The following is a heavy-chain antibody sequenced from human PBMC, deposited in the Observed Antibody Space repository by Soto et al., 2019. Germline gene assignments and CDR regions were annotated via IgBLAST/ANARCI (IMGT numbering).Heavy chain of an antibody. CDR2: IHYRANS. CDR1: GDSISSSSYY. CDR3: ARPLQLAVSGFNP. Sequence: SETLSLTCAVSGDSISSSSYYWAWIRQPPGKGLEWIGSIHYRANSYYSPSLKSRITISVDTSKNQISLRLSSVTAADTAVYYCARPLQLAVSGFNPWGQGTLVTVSS. V-gene: IGHV4-39*01. D-gene: IGHD3-3*02. J-gene: IGHJ5*02.